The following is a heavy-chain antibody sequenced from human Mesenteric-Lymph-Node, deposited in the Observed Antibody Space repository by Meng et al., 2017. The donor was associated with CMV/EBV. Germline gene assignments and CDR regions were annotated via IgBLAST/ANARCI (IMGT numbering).Heavy chain of an antibody. CDR2: IRYDGSNK. D-gene: IGHD7-27*01. V-gene: IGHV3-30*02. CDR3: AKIENWGSDY. CDR1: GFTFSSYG. J-gene: IGHJ4*02. Sequence: GESLKISCAASGFTFSSYGMHWVRQAPGKGLEWVAFIRYDGSNKYYADSVKGRFTISRDNSKNTLYLQMNSLRAEDTAVYYCAKIENWGSDYWGQGTLVTVSS.